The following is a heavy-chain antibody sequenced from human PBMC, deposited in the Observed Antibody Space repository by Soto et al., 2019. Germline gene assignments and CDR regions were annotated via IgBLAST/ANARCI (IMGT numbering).Heavy chain of an antibody. V-gene: IGHV4-34*01. CDR2: INHSGST. D-gene: IGHD6-13*01. CDR1: GGSFIGYY. Sequence: SETLSLTCAVYGGSFIGYYCIFIRHPPFKWLEWIVEINHSGSTNYSPSLKSRVTISVDTSKNQFSLKLSSVTAADTGVYYCARVSGMAAAVTYNWFDPWGQGTLVTVSS. J-gene: IGHJ5*02. CDR3: ARVSGMAAAVTYNWFDP.